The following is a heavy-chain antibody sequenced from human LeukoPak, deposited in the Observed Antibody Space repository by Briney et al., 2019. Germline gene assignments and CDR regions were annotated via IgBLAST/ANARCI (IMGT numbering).Heavy chain of an antibody. Sequence: SETLSLTCTVSGGSISSYYWSWIRQPPGKGLEWIGYIYYSGSTNYNPSLKSRVTISVDTSKNQFSLKLSSVTAADTAVYYCARGREYDILTEDDNWFDPWGQGTLVTVSS. CDR1: GGSISSYY. D-gene: IGHD3-9*01. CDR3: ARGREYDILTEDDNWFDP. CDR2: IYYSGST. V-gene: IGHV4-59*12. J-gene: IGHJ5*02.